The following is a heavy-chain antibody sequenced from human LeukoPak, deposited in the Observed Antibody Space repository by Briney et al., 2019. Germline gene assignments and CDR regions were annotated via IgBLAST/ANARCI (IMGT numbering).Heavy chain of an antibody. CDR2: IYTSGST. V-gene: IGHV4-4*09. D-gene: IGHD2-15*01. CDR3: ARHCREDYMDV. Sequence: SETLSLTCTVSGGSISSYYWSWIRQPPGKGLEWIGYIYTSGSTNYNPSLKSRVTISVDTSKNQFSLKLSSVTAADTAVYYCARHCREDYMDVWGKGTTVTVSS. J-gene: IGHJ6*03. CDR1: GGSISSYY.